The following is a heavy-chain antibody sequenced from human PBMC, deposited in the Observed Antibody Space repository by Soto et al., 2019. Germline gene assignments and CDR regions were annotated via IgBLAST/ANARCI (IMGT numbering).Heavy chain of an antibody. CDR3: AATGGNYFGLDV. V-gene: IGHV1-18*01. Sequence: ASVKVSCKSSDNTFTHYGINWVRQAPGQGLEWMGWISGYNGNTKYAQKFQDRVTMTADISTRTAFMEVRSLTSDDTGVYFCAATGGNYFGLDVWGQGTTVTVSS. CDR2: ISGYNGNT. J-gene: IGHJ6*02. D-gene: IGHD2-8*02. CDR1: DNTFTHYG.